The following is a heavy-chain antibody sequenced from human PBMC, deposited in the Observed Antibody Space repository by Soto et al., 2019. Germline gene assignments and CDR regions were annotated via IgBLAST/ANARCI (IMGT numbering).Heavy chain of an antibody. CDR3: TRRHCSGGGCYSDFDF. Sequence: EVQLVESGGGLVQPGGSLKLSCAASGFTLSGFDLHWVRQASGEGLEWIGGIKTKVESYATEYAASVKGRFSISRDDSKKTAYLEMNSLETEDTAIYYCTRRHCSGGGCYSDFDFWGQGSLVTVSS. CDR1: GFTLSGFD. J-gene: IGHJ4*02. CDR2: IKTKVESYAT. D-gene: IGHD2-15*01. V-gene: IGHV3-73*01.